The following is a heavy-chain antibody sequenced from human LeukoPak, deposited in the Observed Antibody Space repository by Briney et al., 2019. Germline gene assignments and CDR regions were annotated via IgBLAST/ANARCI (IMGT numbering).Heavy chain of an antibody. CDR3: ARELAWSNWNTGRAFDI. CDR2: INPNSGGT. D-gene: IGHD1/OR15-1a*01. V-gene: IGHV1-2*02. CDR1: GYTFTGYY. Sequence: ASVKVSCKASGYTFTGYYMHWVRQAPGQGLEWMGWINPNSGGTNYAQKFQGRVTMTRDTSISTAYMELSRLRSDDTAVYYCARELAWSNWNTGRAFDIWGQGTMVTVSS. J-gene: IGHJ3*02.